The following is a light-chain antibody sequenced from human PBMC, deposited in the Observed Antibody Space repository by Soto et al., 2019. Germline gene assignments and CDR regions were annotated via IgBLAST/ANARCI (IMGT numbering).Light chain of an antibody. Sequence: DIQMTQSPSTLSASVGDRVTITCRASQSISRWLAWHQQKQGKAPRLLIYDASNLQRGVPSRFRGSGSGTELTITISSLQPDDFETYYCQEYNTYFRTFGQGAKVDVK. J-gene: IGKJ1*01. V-gene: IGKV1-5*01. CDR2: DAS. CDR1: QSISRW. CDR3: QEYNTYFRT.